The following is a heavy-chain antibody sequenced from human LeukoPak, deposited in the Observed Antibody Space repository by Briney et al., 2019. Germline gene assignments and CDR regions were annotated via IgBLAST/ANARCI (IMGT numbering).Heavy chain of an antibody. V-gene: IGHV4-39*01. Sequence: PSETLSLTCTVSGGSISSSSYYWGWIRQPPGKGLEWSGSIYYSGSTYYNPSLKSRVTISVDTSKNQFSLKLSSVTAADTAVYYCARRGTYCSGGSCSDYWGQGTLVTVSS. CDR1: GGSISSSSYY. J-gene: IGHJ4*02. CDR2: IYYSGST. D-gene: IGHD2-15*01. CDR3: ARRGTYCSGGSCSDY.